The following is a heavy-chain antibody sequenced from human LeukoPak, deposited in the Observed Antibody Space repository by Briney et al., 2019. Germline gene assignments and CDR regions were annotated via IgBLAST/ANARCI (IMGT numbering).Heavy chain of an antibody. D-gene: IGHD2-15*01. J-gene: IGHJ4*02. Sequence: GSLRLSCAASGFTFDDYGMTWVRQTPGKGLEWVSTINWNGGSTAYADSVKGRFTISRDNAKNPLYLQMNSLRAEDAAVYYCAKEDCSGGRCYSLHYWGQGTLVTVSS. CDR2: INWNGGST. V-gene: IGHV3-20*04. CDR1: GFTFDDYG. CDR3: AKEDCSGGRCYSLHY.